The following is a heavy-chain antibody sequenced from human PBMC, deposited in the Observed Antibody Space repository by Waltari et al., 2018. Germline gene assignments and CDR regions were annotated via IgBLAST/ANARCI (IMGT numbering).Heavy chain of an antibody. J-gene: IGHJ6*03. Sequence: QVQLQESGPGLVKPSETLSLTCTVSGGSFSSYYWSWIRPPPGHGLGWHGYIYYSGSTNYNPSLKSRVTISVDTSNNQISLKLSSVTAADTAVYYCAGGPLYYMDVWGKGTTVTVSS. CDR2: IYYSGST. V-gene: IGHV4-59*01. CDR3: AGGPLYYMDV. CDR1: GGSFSSYY.